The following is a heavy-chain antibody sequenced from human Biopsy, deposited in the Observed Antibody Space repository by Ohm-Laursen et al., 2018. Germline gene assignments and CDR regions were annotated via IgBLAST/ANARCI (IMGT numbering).Heavy chain of an antibody. CDR2: ISSSSDNI. V-gene: IGHV3-21*04. CDR1: GFTLSSYS. CDR3: ARDRMVTIITLVRADTFDI. Sequence: SLRLSCTASGFTLSSYSMNWVRQTPGKGLEWVSTISSSSDNIYYVGSVKGRFTISRDNAKNSLYLQMNSLRAEDTAVYFCARDRMVTIITLVRADTFDIWGQGTLVSVSS. J-gene: IGHJ3*02. D-gene: IGHD3-10*01.